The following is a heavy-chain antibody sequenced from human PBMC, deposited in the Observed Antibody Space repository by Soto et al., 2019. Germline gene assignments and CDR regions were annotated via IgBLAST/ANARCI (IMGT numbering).Heavy chain of an antibody. J-gene: IGHJ3*02. Sequence: QVQLQESGPGLVKPSETLSLTCTVSGGSISSYYWSWIRQPPGKGLEWIGYIYYSGSTNYNPSLQGRVTISVDTSKNQFSLKLRSVTAADTAVYYCARRYGWAFDIWGQGTMVTVSS. V-gene: IGHV4-59*08. CDR1: GGSISSYY. CDR2: IYYSGST. D-gene: IGHD3-16*01. CDR3: ARRYGWAFDI.